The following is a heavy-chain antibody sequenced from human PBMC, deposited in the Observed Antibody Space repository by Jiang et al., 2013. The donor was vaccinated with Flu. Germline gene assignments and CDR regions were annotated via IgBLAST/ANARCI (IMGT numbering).Heavy chain of an antibody. D-gene: IGHD2-2*02. J-gene: IGHJ2*01. CDR3: AKDPMVVPAAIGWCFDL. Sequence: VQLVESGGGVVQPGRSLRLSCAASGFTFSSYGMHWVRQAPGKGLEWVAVISYDGSNKYYADSVKGRFTISRDNSKNTLYLQMNSLRTEDTALYYCAKDPMVVPAAIGWCFDLWGRGTLVTVSS. CDR2: ISYDGSNK. V-gene: IGHV3-30*18. CDR1: GFTFSSYG.